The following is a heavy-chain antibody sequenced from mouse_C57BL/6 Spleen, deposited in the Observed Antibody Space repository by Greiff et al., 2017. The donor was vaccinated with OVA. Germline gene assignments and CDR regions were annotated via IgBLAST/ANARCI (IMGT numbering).Heavy chain of an antibody. CDR1: GFTFSDYG. V-gene: IGHV5-17*01. CDR3: ARDYGSSLRYYYAMDY. D-gene: IGHD1-1*01. CDR2: ISSGSSTI. Sequence: VQLQQSGGGLVKPGGSLKLSCAASGFTFSDYGMHWVRQAPEKGLEWVAYISSGSSTIYYADTVKGRFTISRDNAKNTLFLQMTSLRSEDTAMYYCARDYGSSLRYYYAMDYWGQGTSVTVSS. J-gene: IGHJ4*01.